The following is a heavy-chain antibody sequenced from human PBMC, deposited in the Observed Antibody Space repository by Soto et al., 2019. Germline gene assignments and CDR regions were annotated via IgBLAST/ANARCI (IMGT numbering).Heavy chain of an antibody. CDR2: IIPISDTT. CDR1: GGTFSSYA. CDR3: ARRVVVDTAMERHYYYYYYYMDV. J-gene: IGHJ6*03. D-gene: IGHD5-18*01. Sequence: GASVKVSCKASGGTFSSYAISWVRQAPGQGLEWMGGIIPISDTTNYAQKFQGRVTITADESTSTAYMELSSLRSEDTAVYYCARRVVVDTAMERHYYYYYYYMDVWGKGTTVTVSS. V-gene: IGHV1-69*13.